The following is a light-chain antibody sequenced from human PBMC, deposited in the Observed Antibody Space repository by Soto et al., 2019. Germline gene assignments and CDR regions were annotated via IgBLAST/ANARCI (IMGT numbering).Light chain of an antibody. V-gene: IGKV3-15*01. CDR3: QQYDNWPPKT. J-gene: IGKJ4*01. CDR2: DAT. CDR1: QSVRNN. Sequence: EVVMTQSPATLSVSPGERATLSCKASQSVRNNLVWYLQKPGQAPRPIIYDATTRATGIPVRFSGSGSGTEFTLTISSLQSEDVGVYYCQQYDNWPPKTVGGGTKV.